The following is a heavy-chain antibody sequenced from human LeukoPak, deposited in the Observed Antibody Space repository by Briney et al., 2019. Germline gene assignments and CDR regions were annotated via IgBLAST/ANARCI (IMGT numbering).Heavy chain of an antibody. CDR3: ARGVNWIDP. D-gene: IGHD6-13*01. Sequence: SETLSLTCTVSGDSIKSYYWSWIRQPPGKGLEWIGYISYSAITNYNPALKSRVTISIDTSKNQFSLKLSSVTAADTAVYYCARGVNWIDPWGQGTLVTVSS. J-gene: IGHJ5*02. V-gene: IGHV4-59*01. CDR2: ISYSAIT. CDR1: GDSIKSYY.